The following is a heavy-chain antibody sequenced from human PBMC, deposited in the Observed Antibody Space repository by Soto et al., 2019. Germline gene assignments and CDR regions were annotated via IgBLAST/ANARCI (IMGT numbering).Heavy chain of an antibody. CDR2: VNPSGGHT. Sequence: ASVKVSCKASGYTFTAYWIHWVRQAPGQGLEWMGTVNPSGGHTTYAQHFLGRVTMTRDTSTSTLYMELTSLTSDDTAIYYCARGGHVVVVTAALDYWGQGTLVTVSS. D-gene: IGHD2-21*02. J-gene: IGHJ4*02. V-gene: IGHV1-46*01. CDR3: ARGGHVVVVTAALDY. CDR1: GYTFTAYW.